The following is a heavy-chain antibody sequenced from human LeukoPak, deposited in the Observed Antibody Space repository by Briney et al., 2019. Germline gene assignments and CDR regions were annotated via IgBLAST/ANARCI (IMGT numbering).Heavy chain of an antibody. V-gene: IGHV3-69-1*01. J-gene: IGHJ4*02. CDR3: ARAQFTMIVVAQCFDY. CDR2: ISSGSTSV. Sequence: NTGGSLRLSCAASGFRFSDYNMNWVRQAPGKGLEWVSYISSGSTSVHYADSVKGRFTISRDNARNSLYLQMDRLRVEDTAVYYCARAQFTMIVVAQCFDYWGQGTLVTVSS. D-gene: IGHD3-22*01. CDR1: GFRFSDYN.